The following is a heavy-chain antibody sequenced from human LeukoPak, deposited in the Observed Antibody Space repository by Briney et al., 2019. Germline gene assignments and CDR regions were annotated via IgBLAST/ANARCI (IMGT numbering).Heavy chain of an antibody. CDR1: GFTFSSYW. V-gene: IGHV3-7*01. J-gene: IGHJ4*02. D-gene: IGHD3-22*01. CDR3: ARGKPYYYDSSGSDY. CDR2: IKQDGSEK. Sequence: GGSLRLSCAASGFTFSSYWMSWVRQAPGKGLEWVANIKQDGSEKYYVDSVKGRFTISRDNAKNSLYLQMNSLRAEDTAGYYCARGKPYYYDSSGSDYWGQGTLVTVSS.